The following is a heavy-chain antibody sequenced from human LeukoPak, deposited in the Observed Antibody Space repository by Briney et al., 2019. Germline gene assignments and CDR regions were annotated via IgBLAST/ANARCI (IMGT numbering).Heavy chain of an antibody. J-gene: IGHJ4*02. CDR3: ARDKVPVIPALDY. V-gene: IGHV3-21*01. D-gene: IGHD2/OR15-2a*01. Sequence: PGGSLRLSCEASGFTFSNHNMNWVRQAPGKGLEWVSSINSRSNYIYYADSVKGRFTISRDNAKESLYLQMNSLRAEDTALYFCARDKVPVIPALDYWGQGTLVIVSS. CDR1: GFTFSNHN. CDR2: INSRSNYI.